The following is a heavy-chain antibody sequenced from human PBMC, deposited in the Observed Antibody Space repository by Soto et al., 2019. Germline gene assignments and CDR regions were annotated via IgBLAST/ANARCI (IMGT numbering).Heavy chain of an antibody. D-gene: IGHD6-13*01. CDR3: ARDVIAAAGTAG. V-gene: IGHV1-69*12. CDR1: GGTFSSYA. J-gene: IGHJ4*02. Sequence: QVQLVQSGAEVKKPGSSVKVSCKAPGGTFSSYAISWVRQAPGQGLEWMGGIITIFGTANYAQKFQGRVTITADESTSTAYMERSSLRSEDTAVYYCARDVIAAAGTAGWGQGTLVTVSS. CDR2: IITIFGTA.